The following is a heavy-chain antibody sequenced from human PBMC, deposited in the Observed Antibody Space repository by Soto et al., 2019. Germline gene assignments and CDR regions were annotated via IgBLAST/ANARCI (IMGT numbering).Heavy chain of an antibody. V-gene: IGHV4-34*01. Sequence: QVQLQQWGAGLLKPSETLSLTCAVYGGSFSGYYWSWIRQPPGKGLEWIGEINHSGSTNYNPSLKSRVTISVDTSKNQFSLKLSSVTAADTAVYYCARAGRRCSGGSCHSFIFDYWGQGTLVTVSS. CDR2: INHSGST. CDR3: ARAGRRCSGGSCHSFIFDY. D-gene: IGHD2-15*01. J-gene: IGHJ4*02. CDR1: GGSFSGYY.